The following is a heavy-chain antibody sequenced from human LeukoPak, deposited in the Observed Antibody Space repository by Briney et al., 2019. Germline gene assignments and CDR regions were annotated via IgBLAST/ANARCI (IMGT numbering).Heavy chain of an antibody. CDR1: GFTFSQYW. J-gene: IGHJ4*02. CDR3: ARRNTYYGPFDY. D-gene: IGHD1-26*01. CDR2: IYHSGST. Sequence: GSLRLSCAASGFTFSQYWMSWVRQAPGKGLDWIGSIYHSGSTYYNPSLKSRVAVSVDTSKNQFSLKLNSVTAADTAVYYCARRNTYYGPFDYWGQGALVTVSS. V-gene: IGHV4-38-2*01.